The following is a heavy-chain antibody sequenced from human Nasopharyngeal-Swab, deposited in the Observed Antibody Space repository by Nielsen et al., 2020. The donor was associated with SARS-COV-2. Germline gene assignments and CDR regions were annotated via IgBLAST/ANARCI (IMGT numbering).Heavy chain of an antibody. CDR1: GFTFSSYA. CDR3: ARTIAAAGPYGMDV. CDR2: ISYDGSNE. V-gene: IGHV3-30-3*01. D-gene: IGHD6-13*01. Sequence: LSLTCAASGFTFSSYAMHWVRQAPGKGLEWVAVISYDGSNEYYADSVKGRFTISRDNAKNSLYLQMNNLRAEDTAVYYCARTIAAAGPYGMDVWGQGTTVTVSS. J-gene: IGHJ6*02.